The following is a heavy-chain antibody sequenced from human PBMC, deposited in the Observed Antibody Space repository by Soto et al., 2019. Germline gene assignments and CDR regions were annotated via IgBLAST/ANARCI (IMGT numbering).Heavy chain of an antibody. CDR1: GYSINTGHY. J-gene: IGHJ4*02. CDR3: ARDRDATIGYPEFGLFGS. V-gene: IGHV4-38-2*01. D-gene: IGHD3-22*01. Sequence: SETLSLTCAVSGYSINTGHYWGRIRQSPGKGLQWIGSILHTGYTYYNPSLKSRVTITLDTSNNQFSLSLSSVTAADTTAYFFARDRDATIGYPEFGLFGSWGRGTLVTVSS. CDR2: ILHTGYT.